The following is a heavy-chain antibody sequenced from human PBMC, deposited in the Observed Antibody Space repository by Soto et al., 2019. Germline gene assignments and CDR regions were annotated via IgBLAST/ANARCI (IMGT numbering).Heavy chain of an antibody. Sequence: LKISCKGSGYSFTTYWIGWVRQMPGKGLEWMGIIYPRDSDTKYSPSFQGLVTISADKSISTAYLQWNSLKASDTAMYYCARHYGQHDAFDIWGQGTMVTVSS. J-gene: IGHJ3*02. D-gene: IGHD2-2*01. CDR1: GYSFTTYW. CDR2: IYPRDSDT. CDR3: ARHYGQHDAFDI. V-gene: IGHV5-51*01.